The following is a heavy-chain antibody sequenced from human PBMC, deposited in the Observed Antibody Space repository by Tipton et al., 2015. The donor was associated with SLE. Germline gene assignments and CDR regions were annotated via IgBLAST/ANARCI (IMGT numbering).Heavy chain of an antibody. V-gene: IGHV3-30*02. CDR3: AKAGHFVGATAAFDI. J-gene: IGHJ3*02. CDR2: IRYDGSNK. D-gene: IGHD1-26*01. CDR1: GFTFSSYG. Sequence: SLRLSCAASGFTFSSYGMHWVRQAPGKGLEWVAFIRYDGSNKYYADSVKGRFTISRDNSKNTLYLQMNSLRAEDTAVYYCAKAGHFVGATAAFDIWGQGTMVTVSS.